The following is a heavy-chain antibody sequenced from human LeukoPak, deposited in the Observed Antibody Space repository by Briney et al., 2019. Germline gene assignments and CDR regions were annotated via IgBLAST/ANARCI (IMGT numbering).Heavy chain of an antibody. Sequence: GGSLRLSCAASGFTFTNYWMSWVRQAPGKWLEWVANINEDGREKYYVDSVKGRFAFSRDNAKSSLYLQLNSLRVEDTAVYFCARCDDRGTVAYWGQGTLVTVSS. D-gene: IGHD3-22*01. CDR1: GFTFTNYW. CDR3: ARCDDRGTVAY. J-gene: IGHJ4*02. CDR2: INEDGREK. V-gene: IGHV3-7*01.